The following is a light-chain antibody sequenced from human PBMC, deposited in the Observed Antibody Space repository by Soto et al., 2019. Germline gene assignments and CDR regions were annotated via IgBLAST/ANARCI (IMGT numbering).Light chain of an antibody. CDR2: DVS. Sequence: DIQLTQSPSFLSESVGDRVTITCQASQGISSYFDWYQQKPGKAPKLLIYDVSTLQIGVPSRFSGSASGTEFTITISSLQPEDFATYYCQQLNNYRLTFGGGTKVEIK. CDR3: QQLNNYRLT. V-gene: IGKV1-9*01. J-gene: IGKJ4*01. CDR1: QGISSY.